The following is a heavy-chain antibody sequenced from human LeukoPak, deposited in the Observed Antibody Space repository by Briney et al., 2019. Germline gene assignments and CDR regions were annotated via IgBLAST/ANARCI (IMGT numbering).Heavy chain of an antibody. CDR1: GYTFTSYD. D-gene: IGHD6-6*01. Sequence: GESLKISCKGSGYTFTSYDINWARQATGQGLEWMGWMNPNSGNTGYAQKFQGRVTITRNTSISTAYMELSSLRSEDTAVYYCARVRSSSGYRWFDPWGQGTLVTVSS. CDR2: MNPNSGNT. V-gene: IGHV1-8*03. J-gene: IGHJ5*02. CDR3: ARVRSSSGYRWFDP.